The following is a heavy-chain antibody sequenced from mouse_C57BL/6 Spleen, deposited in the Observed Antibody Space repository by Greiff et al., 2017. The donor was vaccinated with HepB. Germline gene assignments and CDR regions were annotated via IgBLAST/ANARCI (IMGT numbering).Heavy chain of an antibody. CDR1: GYTFTDYE. Sequence: QVQLQQSGAELVRPGASVTLSCKASGYTFTDYEMHWVKQTAVHGLEWIGAIDPETGGTAYNQKFKGKAILTADKSSSTAYMELRSLTSEDSAVYYCTPHYYGSSYGYWGQGTTLTVAS. J-gene: IGHJ2*01. V-gene: IGHV1-15*01. CDR2: IDPETGGT. D-gene: IGHD1-1*01. CDR3: TPHYYGSSYGY.